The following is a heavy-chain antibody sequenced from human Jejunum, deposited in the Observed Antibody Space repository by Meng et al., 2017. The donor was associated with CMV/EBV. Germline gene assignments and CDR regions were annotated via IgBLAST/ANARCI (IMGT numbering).Heavy chain of an antibody. CDR1: GFTFSNVW. CDR3: TTRIVSTGDY. Sequence: SCAAAGFTFSNVWMNWGRQAPGKGLEWVGRILTKAEGGTTEYAAPIKDRFTISRDDSKNTQYLQMNNLKTEDTAVYFCTTRIVSTGDYWGQGTLVTVSS. V-gene: IGHV3-15*07. J-gene: IGHJ4*02. CDR2: ILTKAEGGTT. D-gene: IGHD5/OR15-5a*01.